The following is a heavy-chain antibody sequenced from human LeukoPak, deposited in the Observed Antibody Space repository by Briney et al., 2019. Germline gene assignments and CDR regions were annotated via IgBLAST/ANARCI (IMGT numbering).Heavy chain of an antibody. CDR3: ARDREGHGWLQLPGYYFDY. D-gene: IGHD5-24*01. V-gene: IGHV1-46*01. CDR1: GYTFTSYY. Sequence: GASVKVSCKASGYTFTSYYMHWVRQAPGQGLEWMGIINPSGGSTSYAQKFQGRVTMTRDMSTSTVYIELSSLRSEDTAVYYCARDREGHGWLQLPGYYFDYWGQGTLVTVSS. CDR2: INPSGGST. J-gene: IGHJ4*02.